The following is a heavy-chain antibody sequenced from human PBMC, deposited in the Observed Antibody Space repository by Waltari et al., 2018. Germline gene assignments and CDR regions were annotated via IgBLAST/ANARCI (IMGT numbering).Heavy chain of an antibody. Sequence: QVQLVESGGGVVQPGRPLRLSCEASEFTFRSYALNWVRQAPGKGLEWVAVISYNGRNIYYVDSVKGRFTISRDNSKKTLYMQMNSLRAEDTAVYYCARDYCDRTNCHGMDVWGQGTTVTVSS. CDR1: EFTFRSYA. D-gene: IGHD3-22*01. CDR3: ARDYCDRTNCHGMDV. J-gene: IGHJ6*02. CDR2: ISYNGRNI. V-gene: IGHV3-30*04.